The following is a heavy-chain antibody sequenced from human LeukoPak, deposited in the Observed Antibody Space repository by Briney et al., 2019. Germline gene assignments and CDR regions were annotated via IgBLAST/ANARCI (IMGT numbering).Heavy chain of an antibody. D-gene: IGHD3-22*01. CDR2: INHSGST. CDR1: GGSFSGYY. V-gene: IGHV4-34*01. J-gene: IGHJ4*02. Sequence: SETLSLTCAVYGGSFSGYYWSWIRQPPGKGLEWIGEINHSGSTNYNPSLKSRVTISVDTSKNQFSLKLSSVTAADTAVYYCARWVGSSGYYSEYFDYWGQGTLVTVSS. CDR3: ARWVGSSGYYSEYFDY.